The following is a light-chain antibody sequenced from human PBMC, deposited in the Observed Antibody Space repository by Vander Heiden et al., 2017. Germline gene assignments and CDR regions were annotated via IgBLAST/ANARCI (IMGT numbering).Light chain of an antibody. CDR2: AAS. CDR1: QGISDY. CDR3: QKYYSAPFT. J-gene: IGKJ3*01. V-gene: IGKV1-27*01. Sequence: IPMTQSPSPLSGSVGDGVTITCRASQGISDYLAWYQQKPGKVPKLLIYAASTLQSGVPSRFSGSGSGTDFTLTISSLQPEDVATYYCQKYYSAPFTFGPGTKVDLK.